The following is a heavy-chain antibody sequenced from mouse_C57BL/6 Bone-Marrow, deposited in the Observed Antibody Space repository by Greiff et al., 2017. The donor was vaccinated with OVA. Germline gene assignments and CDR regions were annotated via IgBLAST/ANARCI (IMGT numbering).Heavy chain of an antibody. CDR2: IDTANGNT. V-gene: IGHV14-3*01. Sequence: VQLQQSVAELVRPGASVKLSCTASGFNIKNTYMHWVKQRPEQGLEWIGRIDTANGNTKYAPTFPGKATITADPSSNTAYLQLSSLTSDDTAIYYCLAWFAYWGQGTLVTVSA. J-gene: IGHJ3*01. CDR3: LAWFAY. CDR1: GFNIKNTY.